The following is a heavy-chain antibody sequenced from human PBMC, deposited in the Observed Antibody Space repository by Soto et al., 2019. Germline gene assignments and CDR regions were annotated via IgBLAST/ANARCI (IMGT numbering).Heavy chain of an antibody. CDR1: GGTFSSYP. J-gene: IGHJ6*02. CDR3: ARALGYCSGGSCYEYYYYGMDV. V-gene: IGHV1-69*01. CDR2: IIPILGTA. D-gene: IGHD2-15*01. Sequence: QVQLVQSGAEVKRPGSSVKVSCKASGGTFSSYPISWVRQAPGQGLEWMGGIIPILGTANYAQKFQGRVTITADESTSTAYMELSSLRSEDTAVYYCARALGYCSGGSCYEYYYYGMDVWGQGTTVTVSS.